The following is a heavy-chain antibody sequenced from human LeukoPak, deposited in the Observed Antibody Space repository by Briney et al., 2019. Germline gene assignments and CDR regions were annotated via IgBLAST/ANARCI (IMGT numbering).Heavy chain of an antibody. V-gene: IGHV3-7*01. Sequence: PGGSLRLSCAASGFTFSSYWMSWVRQAPGKGLEWVANIKQDGSDKYYVDSVKGRFTISRDNAKNSLYLQMNSLRAEDTAVYYCARDCSSTSCYGAYYYGMDVWGQGTTVTVSS. D-gene: IGHD2-2*01. J-gene: IGHJ6*02. CDR2: IKQDGSDK. CDR1: GFTFSSYW. CDR3: ARDCSSTSCYGAYYYGMDV.